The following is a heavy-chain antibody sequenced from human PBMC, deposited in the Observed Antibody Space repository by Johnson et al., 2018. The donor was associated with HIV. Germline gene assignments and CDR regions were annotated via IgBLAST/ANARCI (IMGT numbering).Heavy chain of an antibody. V-gene: IGHV3-23*04. J-gene: IGHJ3*02. CDR2: IRGSGGST. CDR1: GFTFSSYV. CDR3: AKESYRSSLWAFDI. D-gene: IGHD6-6*01. Sequence: MLLVESGGGLVQPGGSLRLSCAASGFTFSSYVMSWVRQAPGKVLEWVSSIRGSGGSTYYADSVKGRFTLSRDNTKNSLYLQMNSLRAEDTALYYCAKESYRSSLWAFDIWGQGTMVTVSS.